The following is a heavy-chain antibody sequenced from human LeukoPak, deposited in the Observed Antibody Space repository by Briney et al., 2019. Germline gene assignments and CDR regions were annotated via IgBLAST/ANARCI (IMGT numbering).Heavy chain of an antibody. Sequence: SETLSLTCTVSGYSISSGYFWGWIRQPPGKGLECIGTIYHSGSTYYNPSLKSRVTISVDTSKNQFSLKLSSVTAADTAVYYCARVSGYYYVSFDYWGQGTLVTVSS. CDR1: GYSISSGYF. J-gene: IGHJ4*02. CDR2: IYHSGST. CDR3: ARVSGYYYVSFDY. D-gene: IGHD3-22*01. V-gene: IGHV4-38-2*02.